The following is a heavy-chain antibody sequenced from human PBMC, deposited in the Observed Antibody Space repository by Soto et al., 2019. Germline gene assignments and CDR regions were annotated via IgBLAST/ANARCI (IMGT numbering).Heavy chain of an antibody. J-gene: IGHJ6*02. D-gene: IGHD2-15*01. CDR3: TRDNQLLRYCSGGSCYYYYYGMDV. CDR1: GFTFGDYA. Sequence: GGSLRLSCTASGFTFGDYAMSWVRQAPGKGLEWVGFIRSKAYGGTTEYAASVKGRFTISRDDSKSIAYLQMNSLKTEDTAVYYCTRDNQLLRYCSGGSCYYYYYGMDVWGQGTTVTVSS. V-gene: IGHV3-49*04. CDR2: IRSKAYGGTT.